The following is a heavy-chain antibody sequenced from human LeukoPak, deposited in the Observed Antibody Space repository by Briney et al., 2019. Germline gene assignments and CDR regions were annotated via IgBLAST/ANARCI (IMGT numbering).Heavy chain of an antibody. CDR2: INHSGST. J-gene: IGHJ4*02. Sequence: PGRSLRLSCAASGFTFSHYALHWIRQPPGKGLEWIGEINHSGSTNYNPSLKRRVTISVDTSKNQFSLKLSSVTAADTAVYYCARGYGDYWGQGTLVTVSS. D-gene: IGHD4-17*01. V-gene: IGHV4-34*01. CDR3: ARGYGDY. CDR1: GFTFSHYA.